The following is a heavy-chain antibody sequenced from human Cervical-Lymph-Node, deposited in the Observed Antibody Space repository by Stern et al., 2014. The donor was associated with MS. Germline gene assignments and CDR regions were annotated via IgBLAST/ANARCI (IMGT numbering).Heavy chain of an antibody. CDR2: INHSGST. Sequence: QLQLQQWGAGLLKPSETLSLTCAVYGGSFSGYYWSWIRQPPGKGLEWIGEINHSGSTNYNPSLKSRVTISVDTSKNQFSLKLSSVTAADTAVYYCARGRPGNSAFDYWGQGTLVTVSS. D-gene: IGHD4-23*01. V-gene: IGHV4-34*01. J-gene: IGHJ4*02. CDR1: GGSFSGYY. CDR3: ARGRPGNSAFDY.